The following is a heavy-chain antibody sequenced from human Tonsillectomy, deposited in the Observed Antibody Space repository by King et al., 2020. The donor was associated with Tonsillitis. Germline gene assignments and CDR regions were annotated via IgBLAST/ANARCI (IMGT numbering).Heavy chain of an antibody. CDR3: TREDLPVGTGGFDY. CDR2: IDSRRSGI. Sequence: VQLVESGGGLVQPGGSLSLSCAASGFTFSSYSMNWVRPAPGKGLECVAFIDSRRSGIFYADSVKGRFTIARANAKNSLYLQMNSLRAADTAVSYCTREDLPVGTGGFDYWGQGTLVIVSS. CDR1: GFTFSSYS. V-gene: IGHV3-48*01. D-gene: IGHD1-1*01. J-gene: IGHJ4*02.